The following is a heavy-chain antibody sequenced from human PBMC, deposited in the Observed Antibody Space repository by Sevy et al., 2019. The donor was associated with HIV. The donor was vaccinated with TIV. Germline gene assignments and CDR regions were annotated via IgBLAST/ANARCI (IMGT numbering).Heavy chain of an antibody. CDR1: GFTFSDYA. CDR2: ISWNSGAM. Sequence: GGSMRLSCAASGFTFSDYAMHWVRQVPGKGLEWVSGISWNSGAMGYADSVQGRFTISRDNAKNSLYLQMNSVRAEDTALYYCERALGYCVINSCYGGAVNAFDLWGQGTMVTVSS. J-gene: IGHJ3*01. V-gene: IGHV3-9*01. D-gene: IGHD2-2*01. CDR3: ERALGYCVINSCYGGAVNAFDL.